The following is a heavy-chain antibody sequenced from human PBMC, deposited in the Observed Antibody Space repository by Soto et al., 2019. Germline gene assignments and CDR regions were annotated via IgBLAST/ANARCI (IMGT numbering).Heavy chain of an antibody. D-gene: IGHD3-10*01. CDR1: GYTFITYG. J-gene: IGHJ4*02. CDR2: ISTFNGNT. Sequence: ASVKVSCKASGYTFITYGLSWVRQAPGQGFEWMGWISTFNGNTNYAQKFQGRVTMTTDTSTSTAYMELRSLGSDDTAVYYCARGGEKFDYWGQGALVTVSS. CDR3: ARGGEKFDY. V-gene: IGHV1-18*01.